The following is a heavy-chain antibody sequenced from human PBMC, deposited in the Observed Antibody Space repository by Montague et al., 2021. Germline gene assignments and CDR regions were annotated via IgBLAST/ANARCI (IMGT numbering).Heavy chain of an antibody. CDR1: GFTFSLYA. J-gene: IGHJ4*02. Sequence: SLRLSCAVSGFTFSLYAMNWVRQAPGKGLEWVSAISGSGGNTYYADSVKGRFTISRDNSKNTVYLQMNSLRADDTAVYYCANNIHLDYWGQGTLVTVSS. V-gene: IGHV3-23*01. CDR2: ISGSGGNT. CDR3: ANNIHLDY.